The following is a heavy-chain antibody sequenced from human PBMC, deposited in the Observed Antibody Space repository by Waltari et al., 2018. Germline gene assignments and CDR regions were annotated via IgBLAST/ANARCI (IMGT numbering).Heavy chain of an antibody. D-gene: IGHD6-25*01. CDR3: AKARRIAAPFNLDS. Sequence: QVKLVESGGGVVQPGGSLRLSCAASGFTFSSYGMHWVRQAPGKGLEWVAFLRYDGSNKYYADSVKGRFTISRDNSKNTLYLQMNSLRAEDTAVYYCAKARRIAAPFNLDSWGQGTLVTVSS. CDR2: LRYDGSNK. V-gene: IGHV3-30*02. CDR1: GFTFSSYG. J-gene: IGHJ5*01.